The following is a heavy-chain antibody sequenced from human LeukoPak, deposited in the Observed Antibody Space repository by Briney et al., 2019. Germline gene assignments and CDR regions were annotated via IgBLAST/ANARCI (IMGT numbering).Heavy chain of an antibody. Sequence: PGGSLRLSCAASGFTFSSCAMSWVRQAPGKGLEWVSALSGGGGGTFYADSVKGRFSISRDNSKNMLYLQMNSLRAEDTAVYYCAKDQNLATVVTDGTGYWGQGTLVTVSS. J-gene: IGHJ4*02. CDR2: LSGGGGGT. CDR3: AKDQNLATVVTDGTGY. CDR1: GFTFSSCA. V-gene: IGHV3-23*01. D-gene: IGHD4-23*01.